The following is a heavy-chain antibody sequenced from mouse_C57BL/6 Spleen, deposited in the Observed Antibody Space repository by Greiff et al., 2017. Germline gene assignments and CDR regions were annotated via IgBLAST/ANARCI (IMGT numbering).Heavy chain of an antibody. CDR3: ARLYYGSWGDY. D-gene: IGHD1-1*01. CDR2: IYPGDGDT. CDR1: GYAFSSSW. V-gene: IGHV1-82*01. J-gene: IGHJ2*01. Sequence: QVQLQQSGPELVKPGASVKISCKASGYAFSSSWMNWVKQRPGKGLEWIGRIYPGDGDTNYNGKFKGKATLTADKSSSTAYMQLSSLTSEDSAVYFCARLYYGSWGDYWGQGTTLTVSS.